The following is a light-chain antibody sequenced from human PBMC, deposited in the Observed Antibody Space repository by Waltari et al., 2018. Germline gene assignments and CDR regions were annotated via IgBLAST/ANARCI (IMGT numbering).Light chain of an antibody. Sequence: DIQMTQSPSSLSASVGDRVTITCRASQSINTCLNWYQRKPGEAPKSLIYAASNLQSGVPSRFSGSGSGTDFTLTISSLQPEDFATYYCQQSHTFPLTFGGGTKVE. J-gene: IGKJ4*01. V-gene: IGKV1-39*01. CDR3: QQSHTFPLT. CDR2: AAS. CDR1: QSINTC.